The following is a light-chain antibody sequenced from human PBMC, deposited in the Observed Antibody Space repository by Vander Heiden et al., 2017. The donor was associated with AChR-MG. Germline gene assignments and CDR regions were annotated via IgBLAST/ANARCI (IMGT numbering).Light chain of an antibody. Sequence: QSVLTRPPSVSGAPGQRVTISCTGSSSTTGAGYEVHRDQQLPGIHPKPIICNNNQRPSGVPDRFACSSAGASASPTTAGLEDGDEADYYGQYYDNRLGGWVFGGGTKLTVL. CDR2: NNN. CDR1: SSTTGAGYE. V-gene: IGLV1-40*01. CDR3: QYYDNRLGGWV. J-gene: IGLJ2*01.